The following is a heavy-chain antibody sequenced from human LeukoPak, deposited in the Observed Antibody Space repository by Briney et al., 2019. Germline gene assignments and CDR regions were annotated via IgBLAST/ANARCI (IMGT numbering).Heavy chain of an antibody. J-gene: IGHJ4*02. V-gene: IGHV3-23*01. CDR2: ITDSGGST. CDR1: GFTFSSYA. D-gene: IGHD1-26*01. CDR3: TKGRIVGATSPYDY. Sequence: PGGSLRLSCAASGFTFSSYAMTWVRQAPGEGLEWVSAITDSGGSTYYADSVKGRFTISRDNSRNTLLLQMNSLRAEDTAVYYCTKGRIVGATSPYDYWGQGTLVTVSS.